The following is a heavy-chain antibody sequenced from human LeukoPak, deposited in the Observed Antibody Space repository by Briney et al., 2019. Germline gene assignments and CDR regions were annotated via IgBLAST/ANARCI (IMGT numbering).Heavy chain of an antibody. J-gene: IGHJ4*02. D-gene: IGHD3-9*01. Sequence: GGSLRLSCAASGFTFSSYEMNWVRQAPGKGRDWVSYISSSGSTIYYAASVKGRFTISRDNAKNSLYVQMNSLRAEDTAVYYCAGEHYDILTGYYRDFDYWGQGTLVTVSS. CDR2: ISSSGSTI. CDR1: GFTFSSYE. V-gene: IGHV3-48*03. CDR3: AGEHYDILTGYYRDFDY.